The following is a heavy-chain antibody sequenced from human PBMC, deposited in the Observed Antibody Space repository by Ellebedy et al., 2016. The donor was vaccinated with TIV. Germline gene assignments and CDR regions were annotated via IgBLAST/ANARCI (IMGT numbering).Heavy chain of an antibody. CDR2: IRGDGIST. J-gene: IGHJ4*02. D-gene: IGHD3-3*01. CDR3: ARDGVGLIDLDS. Sequence: GESLKISXAASGFIPSNYWMHWVRQVPGKGLVWVSHIRGDGISTSYADSVKGRFTISRDNAKNTMYLQMNSLRVEDTAVYYCARDGVGLIDLDSWGQGTLVTVSS. V-gene: IGHV3-74*01. CDR1: GFIPSNYW.